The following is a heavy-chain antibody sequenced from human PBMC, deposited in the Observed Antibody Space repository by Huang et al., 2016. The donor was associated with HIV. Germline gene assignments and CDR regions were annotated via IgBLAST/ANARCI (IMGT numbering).Heavy chain of an antibody. V-gene: IGHV1-8*01. CDR1: GYTFTNYD. CDR2: VNPNSGVA. Sequence: QVRLVQSGAEVKKPGASVKVSCKTSGYTFTNYDINWVRQATVQGLEYMGWVNPNSGVADYAQKFQGRVIMARDTSTSTVYMELSSLRSDDTAIYYCARGYDYNYGIDVWGQGTTVIVSS. J-gene: IGHJ6*02. CDR3: ARGYDYNYGIDV.